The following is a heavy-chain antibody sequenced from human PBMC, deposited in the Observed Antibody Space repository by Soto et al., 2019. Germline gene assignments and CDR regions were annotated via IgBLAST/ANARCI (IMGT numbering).Heavy chain of an antibody. CDR2: INPSGGST. V-gene: IGHV1-46*04. CDR3: ARGSKVLRFLEWLPNYFDY. J-gene: IGHJ4*02. CDR1: GYTFTSYY. D-gene: IGHD3-3*01. Sequence: QVQLVQSGAEVKKPGASVKVSCKASGYTFTSYYMHWVRQAPGQGLEWMGIINPSGGSTSYAQKLQRRVTMTRDTSTSTVYMELSSLRSEDTAVYYCARGSKVLRFLEWLPNYFDYWGQGTLVTVSS.